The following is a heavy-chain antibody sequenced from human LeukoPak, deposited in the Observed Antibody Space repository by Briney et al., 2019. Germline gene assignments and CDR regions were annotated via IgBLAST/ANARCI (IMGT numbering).Heavy chain of an antibody. V-gene: IGHV1-69*04. CDR3: ARDLVGSGSYTYRFDY. D-gene: IGHD3-10*01. J-gene: IGHJ4*02. CDR2: IIPILGIA. Sequence: WASVKVSCKASGGTFSSYATSWVRQAPGQGLEWMGRIIPILGIANYAQKFQGRVTITADKSTSTAYMELSSLRSEDTAVYYCARDLVGSGSYTYRFDYWGQGTLVTVSS. CDR1: GGTFSSYA.